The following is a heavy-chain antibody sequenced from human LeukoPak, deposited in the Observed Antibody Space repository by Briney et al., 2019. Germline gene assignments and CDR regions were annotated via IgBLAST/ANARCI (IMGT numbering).Heavy chain of an antibody. CDR2: IYISGST. Sequence: PSETLSLTCTVSGGSISSYYWSWIRQPAGKGLEWIGRIYISGSTDYNPSLKSRVTMSVDTSKNQFSLKLSSVTAADTAVYYCARDRGTWNDDGFDYWGQGTLVTVSS. J-gene: IGHJ4*02. CDR3: ARDRGTWNDDGFDY. CDR1: GGSISSYY. D-gene: IGHD1-1*01. V-gene: IGHV4-4*07.